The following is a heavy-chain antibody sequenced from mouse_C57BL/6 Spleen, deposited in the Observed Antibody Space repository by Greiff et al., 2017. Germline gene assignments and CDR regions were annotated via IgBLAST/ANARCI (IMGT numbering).Heavy chain of an antibody. V-gene: IGHV2-2*01. Sequence: VQLQQSGPGLVQPSQSLSITCTVSGFSLTSYGVHWVRQSPGKGLEWLGVIWSGGSTDYNAAFISRLGISKDNSKSQVFFKMSSMQADDTAIYYCARNGGLRRGGYFDYWGQGTTLTVSS. CDR2: IWSGGST. D-gene: IGHD2-2*01. CDR3: ARNGGLRRGGYFDY. CDR1: GFSLTSYG. J-gene: IGHJ2*01.